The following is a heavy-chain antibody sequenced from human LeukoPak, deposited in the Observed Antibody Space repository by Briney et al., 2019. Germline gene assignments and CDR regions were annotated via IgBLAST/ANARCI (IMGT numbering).Heavy chain of an antibody. Sequence: GGSLRLSCAASGFTFSSYAISWVRQAPGKGLEWVSAISGSGGSTYYADSVKGRFTISRDNSKNTLYLQMNGLRAEDTAVYYCAKSVVDSSSWYDAFDIWGQGTMVTVSS. V-gene: IGHV3-23*01. J-gene: IGHJ3*02. CDR3: AKSVVDSSSWYDAFDI. CDR2: ISGSGGST. D-gene: IGHD6-13*01. CDR1: GFTFSSYA.